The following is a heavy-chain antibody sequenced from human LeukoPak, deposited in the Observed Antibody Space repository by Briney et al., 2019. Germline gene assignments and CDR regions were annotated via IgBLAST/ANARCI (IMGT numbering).Heavy chain of an antibody. CDR3: AKTRGLGVSAPWGLS. D-gene: IGHD3-10*01. J-gene: IGHJ5*02. V-gene: IGHV3-23*01. CDR1: GFTFSHYW. Sequence: GGSLRLSCAASGFTFSHYWMTWVRQAPGKGLEWVSTITTSDGNTYYADSVKGRFTVSRDNSKNTLYLQMNSLRAEDTAVYYCAKTRGLGVSAPWGLSWGRGTLVTISS. CDR2: ITTSDGNT.